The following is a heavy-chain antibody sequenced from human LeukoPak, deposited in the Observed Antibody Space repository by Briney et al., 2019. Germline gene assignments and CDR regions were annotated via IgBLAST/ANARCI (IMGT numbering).Heavy chain of an antibody. V-gene: IGHV4-59*01. CDR3: ARGYCSGGSCPFDY. Sequence: PSETLSLTCTVSGGSISSSYWSWIRQPPGKGLEWIGYIYYCGSANYNPSLKSRVTISVDTSKNQFSLKLSSVTAADTAVYYCARGYCSGGSCPFDYWGQGTLVTVSS. J-gene: IGHJ4*02. CDR1: GGSISSSY. CDR2: IYYCGSA. D-gene: IGHD2-15*01.